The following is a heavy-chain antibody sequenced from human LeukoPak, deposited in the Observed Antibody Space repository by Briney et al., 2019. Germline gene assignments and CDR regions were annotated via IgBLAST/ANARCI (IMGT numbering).Heavy chain of an antibody. D-gene: IGHD2-21*02. CDR2: IYYSGST. Sequence: NASETLSLTCTVSGGSISSSSYYWGWIRQPPGKGLEWIGSIYYSGSTYYNPSLKSRVTISVDTSKNQFSLKLSSVTAADTVVYYCARISRPAYCGGDCYSLRNNWFDPWGQGTLVTVSS. J-gene: IGHJ5*02. CDR3: ARISRPAYCGGDCYSLRNNWFDP. CDR1: GGSISSSSYY. V-gene: IGHV4-39*07.